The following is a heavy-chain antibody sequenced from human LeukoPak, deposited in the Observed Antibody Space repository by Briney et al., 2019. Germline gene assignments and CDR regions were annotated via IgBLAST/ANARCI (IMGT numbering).Heavy chain of an antibody. V-gene: IGHV4-34*01. CDR1: GGSFSGYY. J-gene: IGHJ4*02. D-gene: IGHD4-17*01. CDR3: ARERYGDYVPFDY. CDR2: INHSGST. Sequence: PSETLSLTCAVYGGSFSGYYWTWIRQPPGKGLEWIGEINHSGSTNYNPSLKSRVTISVDTSKNQFSLKLSSVTAADTAVYYCARERYGDYVPFDYWGQGTLVTVSS.